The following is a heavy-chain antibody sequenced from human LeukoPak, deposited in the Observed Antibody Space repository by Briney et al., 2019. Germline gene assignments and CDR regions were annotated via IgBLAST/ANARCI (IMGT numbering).Heavy chain of an antibody. J-gene: IGHJ4*02. V-gene: IGHV3-23*01. CDR2: ISGSGGST. CDR1: GFTFSSYA. D-gene: IGHD6-19*01. CDR3: AKGSAAGTTNYYFDY. Sequence: PGGSLRLSCAASGFTFSSYAMSWVRQAPGKGLEWVSAISGSGGSTYYADSVKGRFTISRDNSKNSLYLQMNSLRAEDTALYYCAKGSAAGTTNYYFDYWGQGTLVTVSS.